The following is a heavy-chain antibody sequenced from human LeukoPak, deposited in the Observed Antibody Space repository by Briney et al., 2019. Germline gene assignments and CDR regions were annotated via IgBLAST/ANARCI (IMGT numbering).Heavy chain of an antibody. Sequence: PGGSLRLSCAASGFTFRTYAMSWVRQAPGKGLEWVSTISGNGGSTYYADSVRGRFTISRDNSKNTLYLQMNSLRAEDTAVFYCARDPGYAIYYFDYWGQGTLVTVSS. V-gene: IGHV3-23*01. D-gene: IGHD3-9*01. CDR2: ISGNGGST. CDR3: ARDPGYAIYYFDY. J-gene: IGHJ4*02. CDR1: GFTFRTYA.